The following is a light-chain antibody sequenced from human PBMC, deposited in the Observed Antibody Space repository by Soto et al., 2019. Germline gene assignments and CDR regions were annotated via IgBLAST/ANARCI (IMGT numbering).Light chain of an antibody. CDR3: SSYTTSGTPV. V-gene: IGLV2-14*01. CDR1: SSDVGGYNY. CDR2: EVT. J-gene: IGLJ3*02. Sequence: QSVLTQPASVSGSPGQSITISCTGTSSDVGGYNYLSWYQQHPGKAPRVMIYEVTNRPPGVSNRFSGSKSGNTASLTISGLQAEDEADYFCSSYTTSGTPVFGGGTKVTVL.